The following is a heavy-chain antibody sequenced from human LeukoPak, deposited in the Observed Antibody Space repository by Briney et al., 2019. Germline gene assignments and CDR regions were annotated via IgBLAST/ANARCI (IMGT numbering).Heavy chain of an antibody. CDR2: IYYSGST. Sequence: SEILSLTCTVSGGSISSSSYYWGWIRQPPGKGLEWIGSIYYSGSTYYNPSLKSRVTISVDTSKNQFSLKLSSVTAADTAVYYCARVSYYYDSSGLKFDYWGQGTLVTVSS. V-gene: IGHV4-39*01. CDR3: ARVSYYYDSSGLKFDY. CDR1: GGSISSSSYY. D-gene: IGHD3-22*01. J-gene: IGHJ4*02.